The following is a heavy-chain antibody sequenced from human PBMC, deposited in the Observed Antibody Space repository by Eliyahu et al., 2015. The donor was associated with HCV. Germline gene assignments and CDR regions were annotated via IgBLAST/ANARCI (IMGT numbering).Heavy chain of an antibody. D-gene: IGHD2-2*02. CDR3: ARDRIVVVPAAIRDYYYGMDV. Sequence: QVQLQESGPGLVKPSETLSLTCTVSGXXISXYYWSXXRQPXGKGXEWIGRIXTSGSTNYNPSLKSRVTMSVDTSKNQFSLKLSSVTAADTAVYYCARDRIVVVPAAIRDYYYGMDVWGQGTTVTVSS. CDR1: GXXISXYY. J-gene: IGHJ6*02. V-gene: IGHV4-4*07. CDR2: IXTSGST.